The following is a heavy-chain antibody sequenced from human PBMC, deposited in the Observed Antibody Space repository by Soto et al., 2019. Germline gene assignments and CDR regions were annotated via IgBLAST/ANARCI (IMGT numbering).Heavy chain of an antibody. CDR2: IYYTGSS. CDR3: AREDRDRETGLVPAAIDGMDV. CDR1: GGSISSGNYY. Sequence: PSETLSLTCTVSGGSISSGNYYWSWIRQPPGKGLEWIGFIYYTGSSSYNPSLKSRVTMSLDKSNIQSSLKLTSVTAADTAVYYCAREDRDRETGLVPAAIDGMDVWGQGTTVTVSS. V-gene: IGHV4-61*01. J-gene: IGHJ6*02. D-gene: IGHD2-2*01.